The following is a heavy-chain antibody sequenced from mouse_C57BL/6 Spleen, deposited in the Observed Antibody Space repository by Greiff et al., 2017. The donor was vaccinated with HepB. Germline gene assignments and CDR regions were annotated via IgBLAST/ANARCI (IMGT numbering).Heavy chain of an antibody. J-gene: IGHJ3*01. CDR1: GYSFTGYY. CDR3: ASDVNAWFAY. Sequence: EVQLVESGPELVKPGASVKISCKASGYSFTGYYMHWVKQSHGNILDWIGYIYPYNGVSSYNQKFKGKATLTVDKSSSTAYMDLRSLTSEDSAVYSCASDVNAWFAYWCQGTLVTVSA. CDR2: IYPYNGVS. V-gene: IGHV1-31*01.